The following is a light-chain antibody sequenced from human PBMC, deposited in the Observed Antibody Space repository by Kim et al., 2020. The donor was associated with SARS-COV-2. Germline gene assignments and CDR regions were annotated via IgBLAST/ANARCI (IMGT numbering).Light chain of an antibody. CDR2: DVS. CDR3: SSYTTSDTLV. Sequence: GQSITLPCTGTSGDVGGYNYVSWYQQHPGKVPRLMIYDVSKRPSGVSYRFSGSKSGNTASLTISGLQAEDEADYYCSSYTTSDTLVFGGGTQLTVL. J-gene: IGLJ2*01. V-gene: IGLV2-14*03. CDR1: SGDVGGYNY.